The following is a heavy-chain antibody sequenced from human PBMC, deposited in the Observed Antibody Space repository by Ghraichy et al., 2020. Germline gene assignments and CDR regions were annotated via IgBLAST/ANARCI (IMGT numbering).Heavy chain of an antibody. J-gene: IGHJ6*02. CDR1: GFTFSSYW. V-gene: IGHV3-74*01. D-gene: IGHD2-8*01. CDR3: ARNGYSNGMDV. Sequence: LSLTCAASGFTFSSYWMHWVRQAPGKGLVWVSRINGDGGSTSYADSVRGRFTISRDNAKNTLYLQMNSLRAEDTALYFCARNGYSNGMDVWGQGTTVTVSS. CDR2: INGDGGST.